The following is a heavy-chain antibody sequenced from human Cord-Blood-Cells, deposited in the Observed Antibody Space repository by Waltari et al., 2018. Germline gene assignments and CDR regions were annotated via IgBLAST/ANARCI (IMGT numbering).Heavy chain of an antibody. CDR1: GYTFTGYY. CDR2: INPNSGGT. V-gene: IGHV1-2*02. Sequence: QVQLVQSGAEVKKPGASVKVSCKASGYTFTGYYMHWVRQAPGQGLEWMGWINPNSGGTNYAQKFQGRVTMTRDTSISTAYMELSRLRSDDTAVYYCTSGYCSSTSCYWSFDYWGQGTLVTVSS. D-gene: IGHD2-2*03. CDR3: TSGYCSSTSCYWSFDY. J-gene: IGHJ4*02.